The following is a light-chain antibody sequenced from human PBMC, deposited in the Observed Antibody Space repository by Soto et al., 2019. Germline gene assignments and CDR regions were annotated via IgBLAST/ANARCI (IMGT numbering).Light chain of an antibody. CDR1: QVIATH. V-gene: IGKV1-9*01. CDR2: AAS. CDR3: HPLSSYPLT. Sequence: QLTQSPSSLSASVGDRVTITCRASQVIATHVAWYQQKQGQAPNLLIYAASTLQSGVPSRFSVGGSGTDFTLTISSLQPEDVAPYYCHPLSSYPLTFGGGTKVQI. J-gene: IGKJ4*02.